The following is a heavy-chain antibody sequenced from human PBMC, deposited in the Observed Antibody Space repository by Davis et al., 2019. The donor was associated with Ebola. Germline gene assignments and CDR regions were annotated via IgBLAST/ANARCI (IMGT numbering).Heavy chain of an antibody. D-gene: IGHD3-16*01. J-gene: IGHJ4*02. CDR2: ISYDGSNK. Sequence: PGGPLRLSCAASGFTFSSYGMHWVRQAPGKGLEWVAVISYDGSNKYYADSVKGRFTISRDNSKNTLYLQMNSLRAEDTAVYYCAKEPAFGVWGRYYFDYWGQGTLVTVSS. CDR1: GFTFSSYG. V-gene: IGHV3-30*18. CDR3: AKEPAFGVWGRYYFDY.